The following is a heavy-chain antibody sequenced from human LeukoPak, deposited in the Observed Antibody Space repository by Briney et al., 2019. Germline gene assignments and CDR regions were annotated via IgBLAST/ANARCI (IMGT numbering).Heavy chain of an antibody. CDR3: ATVVGDPAAGTFGWFDP. CDR2: IIPIFGTA. D-gene: IGHD6-13*01. V-gene: IGHV1-69*05. CDR1: GGTFSSYD. J-gene: IGHJ5*02. Sequence: ASVKVSCKASGGTFSSYDISWVRQAPGQGLEWMGGIIPIFGTANYAQKFQGRVTITTDESTSTAYMELSSLRSEDTAVYYCATVVGDPAAGTFGWFDPWGQGTLVTVSS.